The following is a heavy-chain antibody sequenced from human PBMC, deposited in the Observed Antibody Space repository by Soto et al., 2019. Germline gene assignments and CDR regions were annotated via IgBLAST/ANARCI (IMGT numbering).Heavy chain of an antibody. CDR2: ISGSGGST. CDR3: AKGRSSGYYPRDYYGMDV. Sequence: VGSLRLSCAASGFTFSSYAMSWVRQAPGKGLEWVSAISGSGGSTYYADSVKGRFTISRDNSKNTLYLQMNSLRAEDTAVYYCAKGRSSGYYPRDYYGMDVWGQGTTVTVSS. CDR1: GFTFSSYA. V-gene: IGHV3-23*01. J-gene: IGHJ6*02. D-gene: IGHD3-22*01.